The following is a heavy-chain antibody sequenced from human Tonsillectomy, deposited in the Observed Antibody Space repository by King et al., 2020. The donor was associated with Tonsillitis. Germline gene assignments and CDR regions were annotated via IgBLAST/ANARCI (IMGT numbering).Heavy chain of an antibody. CDR3: VRERCSGAAGCPGLVALDI. CDR1: GFTFSGYD. CDR2: IAVGSET. Sequence: VQLVESGGGLVQPGGSLRLSCAASGFTFSGYDMYWVRQPTGKGLEWVSTIAVGSETYYTNSVKGRFTISRDNARNSLYLEMNSLRVEDTATYYCVRERCSGAAGCPGLVALDIWGQGTMVTVSS. V-gene: IGHV3-13*01. J-gene: IGHJ3*02. D-gene: IGHD2-15*01.